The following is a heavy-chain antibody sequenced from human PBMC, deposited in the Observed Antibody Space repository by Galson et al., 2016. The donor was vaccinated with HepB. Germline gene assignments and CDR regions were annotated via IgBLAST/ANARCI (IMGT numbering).Heavy chain of an antibody. V-gene: IGHV2-5*02. CDR3: AHRAQFFDYGDDCFDY. CDR1: GFSLDTFGVA. D-gene: IGHD4-17*01. CDR2: IYWDDDK. Sequence: PALVKPTQTLTLTCSFSGFSLDTFGVAVGWIRQPPGKAPEWLGLIYWDDDKRYSPSLESRLTITKDTSENQVVLTMTNMDPVDTATYYCAHRAQFFDYGDDCFDYWGQGTLVTVSS. J-gene: IGHJ4*02.